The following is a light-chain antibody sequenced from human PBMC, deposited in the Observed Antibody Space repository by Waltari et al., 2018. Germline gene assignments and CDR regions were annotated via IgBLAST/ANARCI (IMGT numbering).Light chain of an antibody. Sequence: QSVLTQPPSASGTPGQRVTISCSGSSSHIRNNLGNWFQQLPGTSPKLLIFSNNQRPSGVPDRFSGSKPGNSASLAISGLQSEDEAEYYCAAWDDSLNGYVFGTGTKVTVL. CDR1: SSHIRNNL. V-gene: IGLV1-44*01. CDR2: SNN. CDR3: AAWDDSLNGYV. J-gene: IGLJ1*01.